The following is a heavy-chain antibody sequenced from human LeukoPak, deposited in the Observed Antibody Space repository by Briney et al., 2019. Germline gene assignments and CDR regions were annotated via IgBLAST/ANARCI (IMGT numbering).Heavy chain of an antibody. D-gene: IGHD6-6*01. Sequence: SETLSLTCAVYGGSFSYYYWSWIRQPPGKGLEWIGYIYYSGSTYYNPSLKSRVTISVDTSKNQFSLKLSSVTAADTAVYYCARDHRRIAARPGTHRYYYGMDVWGQGTTVTVSS. CDR3: ARDHRRIAARPGTHRYYYGMDV. J-gene: IGHJ6*02. V-gene: IGHV4-30-4*01. CDR2: IYYSGST. CDR1: GGSFSYYY.